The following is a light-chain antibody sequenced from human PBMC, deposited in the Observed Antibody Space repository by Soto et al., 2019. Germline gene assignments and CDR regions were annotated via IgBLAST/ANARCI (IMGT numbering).Light chain of an antibody. CDR2: GVS. Sequence: QSALTQPASVSGSPGQSITISCTGTSSYIGRYNYVSWYQQYPGKAPKFMIYGVSNRPSGVSNRFSGSKSGNTASLTISGLQAEDEDDYYCSSYISSSTYVFGTGTKVTVL. J-gene: IGLJ1*01. CDR1: SSYIGRYNY. CDR3: SSYISSSTYV. V-gene: IGLV2-14*01.